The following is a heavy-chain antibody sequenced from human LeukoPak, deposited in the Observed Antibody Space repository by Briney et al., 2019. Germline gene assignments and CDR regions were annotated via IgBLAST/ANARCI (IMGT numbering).Heavy chain of an antibody. CDR3: ARMNYVSTGWGAPFDN. J-gene: IGHJ4*02. CDR1: GFTVSSNY. CDR2: ISYDGINK. V-gene: IGHV3-30*03. D-gene: IGHD1-7*01. Sequence: GGSLRLSCAASGFTVSSNYMSWVRQAPGKGLEWVSVISYDGINKDYPDSVKGRFTISRDNSKNTLYLQMNSLRAEDTAVYYCARMNYVSTGWGAPFDNWGQGTLVTVSS.